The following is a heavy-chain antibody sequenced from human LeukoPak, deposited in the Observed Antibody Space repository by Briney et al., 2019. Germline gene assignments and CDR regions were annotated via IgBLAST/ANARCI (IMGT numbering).Heavy chain of an antibody. CDR2: ISAYNGNT. Sequence: GASVKVSCKAVGYTLTSFYMHWVRQAPGQGLEWMGWISAYNGNTNYAQKLQGRVTMTTDTSTSTAYMELRSLRSDDTAVYYCARAGSGYCSSTSCYLFDYWGQGTLVTVSS. J-gene: IGHJ4*02. D-gene: IGHD2-2*01. V-gene: IGHV1-18*04. CDR1: GYTLTSFY. CDR3: ARAGSGYCSSTSCYLFDY.